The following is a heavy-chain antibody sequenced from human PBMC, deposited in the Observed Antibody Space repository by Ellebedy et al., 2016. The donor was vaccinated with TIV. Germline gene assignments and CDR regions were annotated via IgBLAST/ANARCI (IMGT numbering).Heavy chain of an antibody. J-gene: IGHJ4*02. CDR2: ISYDGSNK. CDR3: ASDNPVTTFMIVVGAPGY. V-gene: IGHV3-30-3*01. D-gene: IGHD3-22*01. CDR1: GFTFSSYA. Sequence: PGGSLRLSCAASGFTFSSYAMHWVRQAPGKGLEWVAVISYDGSNKYYADSMNGRFTISRENSKNTLYLQMNSLRAEDTAVYYCASDNPVTTFMIVVGAPGYWGQGTLVTVSS.